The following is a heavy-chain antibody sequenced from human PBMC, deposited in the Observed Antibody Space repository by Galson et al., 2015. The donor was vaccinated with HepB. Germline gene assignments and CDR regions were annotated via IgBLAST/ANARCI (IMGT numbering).Heavy chain of an antibody. CDR2: VIPLFGTT. Sequence: SVKVSCKASGDTFSSYAISWMRQAPGQGLEWMGGVIPLFGTTIYAQKFQGRVTITADESARTAYIQVTSLRSEDTAIFYCARGKAGSPSFYYGMDVWGQGTTVIVSS. CDR3: ARGKAGSPSFYYGMDV. J-gene: IGHJ6*02. V-gene: IGHV1-69*13. CDR1: GDTFSSYA. D-gene: IGHD6-19*01.